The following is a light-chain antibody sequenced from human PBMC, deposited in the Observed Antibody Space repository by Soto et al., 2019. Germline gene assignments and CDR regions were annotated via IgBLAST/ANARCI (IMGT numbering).Light chain of an antibody. CDR1: QAISNY. CDR3: LQHDTYPRT. V-gene: IGKV1-17*03. CDR2: AAS. J-gene: IGKJ2*01. Sequence: SVVARVSITSRASQAISNYLAWFQQKPGQVPKRLIYAASILQGGVPSRFSGSGSGTEFTLTSSGLQPEDFATYYFLQHDTYPRTFGQGTKVDIK.